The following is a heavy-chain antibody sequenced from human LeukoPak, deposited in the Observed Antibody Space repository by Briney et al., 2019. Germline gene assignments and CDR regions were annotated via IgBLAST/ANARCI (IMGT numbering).Heavy chain of an antibody. D-gene: IGHD6-13*01. CDR3: AKVRASYSSSWYYFDY. CDR2: ISGSGGST. V-gene: IGHV3-23*01. Sequence: TGGSLRLSCAASGFTFSSYAMSWVRQAPGKGLEWVSAISGSGGSTYYADSVKGRFTISRDNSKNTLYQQMNSLRAEDTAVYYCAKVRASYSSSWYYFDYWGQGTLVTVSS. CDR1: GFTFSSYA. J-gene: IGHJ4*02.